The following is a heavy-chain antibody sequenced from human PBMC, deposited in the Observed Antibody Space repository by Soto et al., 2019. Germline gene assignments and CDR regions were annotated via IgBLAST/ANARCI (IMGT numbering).Heavy chain of an antibody. V-gene: IGHV4-39*01. CDR3: APLTVSLSGPYGIHV. Sequence: QLHLQESGPGLVKTSETLPLTCSVSGYSVSSSDYYWAWIRQPPGKGLEWIGSMLYSGLTYYNPSLKSRVTLSVDTSKNQFSVRLNSVTASDTAVYYCAPLTVSLSGPYGIHVWGQGTTVTVSS. CDR2: MLYSGLT. D-gene: IGHD2-15*01. CDR1: GYSVSSSDYY. J-gene: IGHJ6*02.